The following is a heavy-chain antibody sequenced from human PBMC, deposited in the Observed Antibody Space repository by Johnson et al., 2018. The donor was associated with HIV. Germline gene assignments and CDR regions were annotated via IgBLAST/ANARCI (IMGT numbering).Heavy chain of an antibody. J-gene: IGHJ3*02. CDR2: ISWYGGTT. D-gene: IGHD3-3*01. CDR3: ARDPNPYYSFWSGMRAFDI. V-gene: IGHV3-NL1*01. Sequence: QVQLVESGGGVVQPGRSLRLSCAASGFTFSTYGMHWVRQAPGKGLEWVSLISWYGGTTHYADSVKGRFTISRDNSKNSLYLQMNSRRAEDTAVYYCARDPNPYYSFWSGMRAFDILGQGTMVTVSP. CDR1: GFTFSTYG.